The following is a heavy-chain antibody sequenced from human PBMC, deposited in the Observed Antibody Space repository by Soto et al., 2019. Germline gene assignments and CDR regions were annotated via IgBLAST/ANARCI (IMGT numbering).Heavy chain of an antibody. V-gene: IGHV3-21*01. CDR2: ISSSSSYI. CDR1: GFTFSSYS. CDR3: AREVSGYCSSTSCYGEGGLTYYFDY. J-gene: IGHJ4*02. Sequence: GALRLSCAASGFTFSSYSMNWVRQAPGKGLEWVSSISSSSSYIYYADSVKGRFAISRDNAKNSLYLQMNSLRAEDTAVYYCAREVSGYCSSTSCYGEGGLTYYFDYWGQGTLVTVSS. D-gene: IGHD2-2*03.